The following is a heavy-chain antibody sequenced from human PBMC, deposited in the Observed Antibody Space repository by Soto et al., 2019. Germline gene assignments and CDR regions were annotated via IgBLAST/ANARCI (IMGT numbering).Heavy chain of an antibody. CDR3: ANCYSSRWPPHH. V-gene: IGHV3-30*18. CDR2: ISYDGSNK. D-gene: IGHD6-19*01. Sequence: QVQLVESGGGVVQPGRSLRLSCAASGFTFSSYGMHWVRQAPGKGLEWVAVISYDGSNKYYADSVKGRFTLSRDNSKNTLYLQMNSLRAEDTAVYYCANCYSSRWPPHHWGQGTLVTVSS. J-gene: IGHJ5*02. CDR1: GFTFSSYG.